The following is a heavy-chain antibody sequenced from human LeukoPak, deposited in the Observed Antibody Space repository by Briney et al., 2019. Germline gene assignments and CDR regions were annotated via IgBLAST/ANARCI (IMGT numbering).Heavy chain of an antibody. V-gene: IGHV3-7*01. Sequence: GGSLRLSCAASGFTFSSYWMSWVRQAPGKGLEWVANIKQDGSEKYYVDSGKGRFTISRDNAKNSLYLQMNSLRAEDTAAYYCARPYYYDSSGYDYWGQGTLVTVSS. CDR2: IKQDGSEK. J-gene: IGHJ4*02. D-gene: IGHD3-22*01. CDR3: ARPYYYDSSGYDY. CDR1: GFTFSSYW.